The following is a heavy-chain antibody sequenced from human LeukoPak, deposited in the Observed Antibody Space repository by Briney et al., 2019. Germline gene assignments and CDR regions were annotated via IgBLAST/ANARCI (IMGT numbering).Heavy chain of an antibody. CDR2: IRSKANSYST. J-gene: IGHJ4*02. V-gene: IGHV3-73*01. CDR1: GFTFSGSA. CDR3: TRRVGSYASDY. D-gene: IGHD3-10*01. Sequence: GGSLRLSCAASGFTFSGSAMHWVRQASGKGLEWVGRIRSKANSYSTAYAASVKGRFTIYRDDSKNTAYLQMNSLKTEDTAVYYCTRRVGSYASDYWGQGTLVTVSS.